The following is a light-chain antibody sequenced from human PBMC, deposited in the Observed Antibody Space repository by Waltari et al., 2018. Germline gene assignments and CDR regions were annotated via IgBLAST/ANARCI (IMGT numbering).Light chain of an antibody. J-gene: IGLJ3*02. CDR1: SGHSSNV. Sequence: QLVLTQSPSASASLGASVKLTCTLSSGHSSNVIAWHQQQPEKGPRFLMKVNSDGSQSKGDKIPVRVSGSSSGAEHYLTISSLQSEDEADYYCQTGGHGTWVFGGGTKLTVL. CDR3: QTGGHGTWV. CDR2: VNSDGSQ. V-gene: IGLV4-69*01.